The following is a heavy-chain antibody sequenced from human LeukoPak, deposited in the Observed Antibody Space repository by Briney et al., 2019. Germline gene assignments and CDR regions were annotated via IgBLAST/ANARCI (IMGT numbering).Heavy chain of an antibody. V-gene: IGHV3-23*01. Sequence: PGGSLLLSCAASGFTFSNYGMTWVRQAPGKGLEWVSVISDSGSSTYYADSVKGRFIISRDNSKNTLYLQMNSLRAEDTAVYYCGVGATTANYWGQGTLVTVSS. CDR1: GFTFSNYG. J-gene: IGHJ4*02. CDR3: GVGATTANY. D-gene: IGHD1-26*01. CDR2: ISDSGSST.